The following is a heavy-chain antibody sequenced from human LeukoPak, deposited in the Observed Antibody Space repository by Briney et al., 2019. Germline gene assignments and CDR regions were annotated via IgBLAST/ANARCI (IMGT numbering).Heavy chain of an antibody. CDR2: VYYTGST. V-gene: IGHV4-39*01. Sequence: SETLSLTCTVSGTSIRSSSMYWGWIRQPPGKGLEWLGSVYYTGSTFHNPSLKRRVTIPVDTSKNQFSLRLTSVTAADTAVYYCARGYYDSSGYYPLGYWGQGTLVTVSS. CDR3: ARGYYDSSGYYPLGY. J-gene: IGHJ4*02. D-gene: IGHD3-22*01. CDR1: GTSIRSSSMY.